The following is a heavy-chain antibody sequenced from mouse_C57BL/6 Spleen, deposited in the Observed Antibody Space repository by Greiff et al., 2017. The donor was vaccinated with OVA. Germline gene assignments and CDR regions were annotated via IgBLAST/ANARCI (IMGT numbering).Heavy chain of an antibody. Sequence: QVQLQQPGAELVKPGDSVKMSCKASGYTFTSYWITWVQQRPGQGLEWIGDIYPGSGSTNYNEKLKCKVTLTVDTSSRTAYMQLNSLASEDSAVYYFARGALYVPMDYWGQGTSVTVSS. CDR1: GYTFTSYW. CDR2: IYPGSGST. J-gene: IGHJ4*01. D-gene: IGHD2-3*01. V-gene: IGHV1-55*01. CDR3: ARGALYVPMDY.